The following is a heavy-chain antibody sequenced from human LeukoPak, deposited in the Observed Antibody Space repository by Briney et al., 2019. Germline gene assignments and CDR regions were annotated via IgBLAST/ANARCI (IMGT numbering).Heavy chain of an antibody. CDR1: GGSFSGYY. V-gene: IGHV4-34*01. J-gene: IGHJ5*02. CDR2: INHSGST. D-gene: IGHD7-27*01. CDR3: ARVKLGNWFDP. Sequence: PSETLSLTCAVYGGSFSGYYWSWIRQPPGKGLEWIGEINHSGSTNYNPSLKSRVTISVDTSKNQFSLKLSSVTAADTAVYYCARVKLGNWFDPWGQGTLVTVSS.